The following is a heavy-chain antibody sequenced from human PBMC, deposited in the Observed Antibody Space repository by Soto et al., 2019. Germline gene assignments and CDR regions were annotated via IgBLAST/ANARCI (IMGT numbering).Heavy chain of an antibody. J-gene: IGHJ4*02. V-gene: IGHV5-51*01. Sequence: GESLTISCTCSGDSFTRYWIAWVRQMPGKGLEWMAIINPGDSETKYSPSFQGQVTISADKSINTAFLQWGSLKASDTAMYYCARHATYYDILSGYYFDYWGQGTQVTVSS. D-gene: IGHD3-9*01. CDR2: INPGDSET. CDR1: GDSFTRYW. CDR3: ARHATYYDILSGYYFDY.